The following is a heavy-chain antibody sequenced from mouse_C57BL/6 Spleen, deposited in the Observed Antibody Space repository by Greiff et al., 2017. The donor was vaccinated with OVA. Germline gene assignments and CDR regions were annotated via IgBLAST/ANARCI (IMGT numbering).Heavy chain of an antibody. CDR1: GYTFTSYW. CDR3: ARDYYYGSRYYFDY. CDR2: IYPGSGST. J-gene: IGHJ2*01. Sequence: VQVVESGAELVKPGASVKMSCKASGYTFTSYWITWVKQRPGQGLEWIGDIYPGSGSTNYNEKFKSKATLTVDTSSSTAYMQLSSLTSEDSAVYYCARDYYYGSRYYFDYWGQGTTLTVSS. D-gene: IGHD1-1*01. V-gene: IGHV1-55*01.